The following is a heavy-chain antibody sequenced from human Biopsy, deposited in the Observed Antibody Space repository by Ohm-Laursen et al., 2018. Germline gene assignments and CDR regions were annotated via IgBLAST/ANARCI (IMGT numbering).Heavy chain of an antibody. D-gene: IGHD3-9*01. V-gene: IGHV4-31*03. J-gene: IGHJ2*01. Sequence: TLSLTCSVSGASVKTSGYFWAWIRQRPGKGLEWIGYIFYTEGTLYNPSLTSRLAISFDTSNNRISLQLRSVSVADTAVYYCVREPKTGTAEAWYFDLWGRGSPVTVPS. CDR3: VREPKTGTAEAWYFDL. CDR2: IFYTEGT. CDR1: GASVKTSGYF.